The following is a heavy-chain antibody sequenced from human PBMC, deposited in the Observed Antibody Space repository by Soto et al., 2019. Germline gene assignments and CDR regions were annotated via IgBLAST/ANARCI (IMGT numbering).Heavy chain of an antibody. J-gene: IGHJ4*02. CDR1: GGSISSYY. Sequence: QAPLQESGPGLVKPSETLYLTCTVSGGSISSYYWSWIRQPPGKGLEWIWYIYYSGNTNYNPSLQRRVNISVDRSKNPFPLKLSSVTAADTAVYYCARDLAGTGDRRGGIDYWGQGTLVTVSS. D-gene: IGHD7-27*01. CDR2: IYYSGNT. CDR3: ARDLAGTGDRRGGIDY. V-gene: IGHV4-59*01.